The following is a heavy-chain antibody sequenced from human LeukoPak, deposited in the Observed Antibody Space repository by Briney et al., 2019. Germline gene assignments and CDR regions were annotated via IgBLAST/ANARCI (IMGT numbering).Heavy chain of an antibody. V-gene: IGHV4-34*01. CDR3: ARGGEQQRHFGY. D-gene: IGHD6-13*01. CDR2: INHSGST. CDR1: GGSFSGYY. J-gene: IGHJ4*02. Sequence: SETLSLTCAVYGGSFSGYYWSWIRQPPGKGLEWIGEINHSGSTNYNPSLKSRVTISVDTSKNQFSLKLSSVTAADTAVYYCARGGEQQRHFGYWGQGTLVTVSS.